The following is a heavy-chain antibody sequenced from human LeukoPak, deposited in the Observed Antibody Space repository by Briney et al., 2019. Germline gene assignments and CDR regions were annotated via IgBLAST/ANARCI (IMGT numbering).Heavy chain of an antibody. CDR3: ARLYLPATRFDY. D-gene: IGHD5-24*01. CDR1: GFTFSSHS. J-gene: IGHJ4*02. CDR2: IRSSNGRT. V-gene: IGHV3-48*04. Sequence: GGSPRLSCVASGFTFSSHSLNWVRQAPGRGLGWVSHIRSSNGRTYYADAVKGRFTISRDNAKNSLYLQMSSLRADDTAVYYCARLYLPATRFDYWGQGTLVTVSS.